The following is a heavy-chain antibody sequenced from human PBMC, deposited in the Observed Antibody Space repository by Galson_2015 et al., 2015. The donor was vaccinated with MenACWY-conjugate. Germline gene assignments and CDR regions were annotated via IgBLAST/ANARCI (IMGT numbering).Heavy chain of an antibody. CDR2: DT. V-gene: IGHV5-10-1*01. J-gene: IGHJ4*02. Sequence: DTNYSPSFQGHVTISADKSISTAYLQWSSLKASDTAMYYCARLVAVAGTEYYFDYWGQGTLVTVSS. D-gene: IGHD6-19*01. CDR3: ARLVAVAGTEYYFDY.